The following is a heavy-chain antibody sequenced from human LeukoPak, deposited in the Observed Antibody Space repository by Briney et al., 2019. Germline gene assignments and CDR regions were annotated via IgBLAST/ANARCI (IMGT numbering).Heavy chain of an antibody. Sequence: ASVKVSCKASGYTFTSYGISWVRQAPGQGLEWMGGIIPIFGTANYAQKFQGRVTITADESTSTAYMELSSLRSEDTAVYYCASLKRASSTSPYFDYWGQGTLVTVSS. J-gene: IGHJ4*02. CDR1: GYTFTSYG. V-gene: IGHV1-69*13. D-gene: IGHD2-2*01. CDR2: IIPIFGTA. CDR3: ASLKRASSTSPYFDY.